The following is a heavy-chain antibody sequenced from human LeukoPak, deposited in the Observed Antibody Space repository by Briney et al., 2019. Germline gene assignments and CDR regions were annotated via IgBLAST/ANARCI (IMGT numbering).Heavy chain of an antibody. J-gene: IGHJ5*02. D-gene: IGHD2-2*02. CDR2: ILYSGRT. CDR3: ARSIVVVPAAIVGWFDP. Sequence: SETLSLTCTVSGGSISSSSYYWGWIRQPPGKGLEWIASILYSGRTYYNPSLKSRVTISVDTSKNEFSLKVSSMTAADTAVYYCARSIVVVPAAIVGWFDPWGQGTLVTVSS. V-gene: IGHV4-39*01. CDR1: GGSISSSSYY.